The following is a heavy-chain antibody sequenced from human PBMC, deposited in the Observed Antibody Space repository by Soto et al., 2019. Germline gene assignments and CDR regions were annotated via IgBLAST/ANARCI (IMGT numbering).Heavy chain of an antibody. V-gene: IGHV3-23*01. CDR2: ISATGGST. CDR1: GFTFGIYA. Sequence: EVQLLESGGDLVQPGGSQRLSCAASGFTFGIYAMTWVRQAPGKGLEWVSTISATGGSTFYADSVKGRFTISRDNSKNTLYLQMNSLRAEDTAIYYCAKDLSSYYYFDFWGQGTLVTVSS. J-gene: IGHJ4*02. D-gene: IGHD2-15*01. CDR3: AKDLSSYYYFDF.